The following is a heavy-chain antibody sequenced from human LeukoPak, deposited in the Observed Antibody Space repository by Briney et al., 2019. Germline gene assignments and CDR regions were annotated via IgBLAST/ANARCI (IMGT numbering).Heavy chain of an antibody. D-gene: IGHD2-2*01. CDR2: INPSGGST. Sequence: ASVKVSFKASGYTFTSYYMHWVRQAPGQGLEWMGIINPSGGSTSYAQKFQGRVTMTRDTSTSTVYMELSSLRSEDTAVYYCARVSQRAYCSSTSCPIDYWGQGTLVTVSS. V-gene: IGHV1-46*01. CDR3: ARVSQRAYCSSTSCPIDY. CDR1: GYTFTSYY. J-gene: IGHJ4*02.